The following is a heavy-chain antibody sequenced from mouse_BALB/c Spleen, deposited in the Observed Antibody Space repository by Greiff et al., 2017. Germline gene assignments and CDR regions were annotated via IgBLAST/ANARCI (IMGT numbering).Heavy chain of an antibody. CDR3: ARGDYDGGGGMDY. V-gene: IGHV5-4*02. CDR1: GFTFSDYY. CDR2: ISDGGSYT. J-gene: IGHJ4*01. D-gene: IGHD2-4*01. Sequence: EVKLMESGGGLVKPGGSLKLSCAASGFTFSDYYMYWVRQTPEKRLEWVATISDGGSYTYYPDSVKGRFTISRDNAKNNLYLQMSSLKSEDTAMYYCARGDYDGGGGMDYWGQGTSVTVSS.